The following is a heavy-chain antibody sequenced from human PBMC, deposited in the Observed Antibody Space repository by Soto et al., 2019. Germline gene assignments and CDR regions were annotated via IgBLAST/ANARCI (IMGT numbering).Heavy chain of an antibody. Sequence: GESLKISCKGSGYSFTSYWIGWVRQMPGKGLEWMGIIYPGDSDTRYSPSFQGQVTISADKSISTAYLQWSSLKASDTAMYYCARRMIAPVLKYDYGSLFDYWGQGTLVTVSS. CDR1: GYSFTSYW. J-gene: IGHJ4*02. D-gene: IGHD4-17*01. CDR3: ARRMIAPVLKYDYGSLFDY. V-gene: IGHV5-51*01. CDR2: IYPGDSDT.